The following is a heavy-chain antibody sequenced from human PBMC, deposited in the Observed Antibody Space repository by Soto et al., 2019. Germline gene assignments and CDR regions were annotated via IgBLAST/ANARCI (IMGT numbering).Heavy chain of an antibody. J-gene: IGHJ4*02. D-gene: IGHD6-13*01. Sequence: ASVKVSCKVSGYTLTELSMHWVRQAPGKGLEWMGGFDPEDGETIYAQKFQGRVTMTEDTSTDTAYMELSSLRSEDTAVYYCATVPRPGESRYSSSWQYYFDYWGQGTLVTVSS. V-gene: IGHV1-24*01. CDR1: GYTLTELS. CDR3: ATVPRPGESRYSSSWQYYFDY. CDR2: FDPEDGET.